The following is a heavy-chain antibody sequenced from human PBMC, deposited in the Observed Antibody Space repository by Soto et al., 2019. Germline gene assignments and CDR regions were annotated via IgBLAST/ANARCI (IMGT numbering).Heavy chain of an antibody. CDR2: IIPIFGTA. Sequence: QVQLVQSGAEVKKPGSSVKVSCKASGGTFSSYAISWVRQAPGQGLEWMGGIIPIFGTANYAQKFQGRVTITADESTSPAYMELSSLRSEDTAVYYCARWGGYCSSTSCYTGDYYYYGMDVWGQGTTVTVSS. CDR1: GGTFSSYA. D-gene: IGHD2-2*02. V-gene: IGHV1-69*01. J-gene: IGHJ6*02. CDR3: ARWGGYCSSTSCYTGDYYYYGMDV.